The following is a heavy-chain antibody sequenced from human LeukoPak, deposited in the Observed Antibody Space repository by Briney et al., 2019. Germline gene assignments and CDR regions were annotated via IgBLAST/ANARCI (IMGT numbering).Heavy chain of an antibody. Sequence: SETLSLTCTVSGGSISSYYWSWIRQPAGKGLEWIGRIYTSGSTNYNPSLKSRVTMSVDTSKNQFSLKLSSVTAADTAVYYCARALYYGSGSYVSYYYYGMDVWGQGTTVTVSS. D-gene: IGHD3-10*01. CDR2: IYTSGST. V-gene: IGHV4-4*07. J-gene: IGHJ6*02. CDR3: ARALYYGSGSYVSYYYYGMDV. CDR1: GGSISSYY.